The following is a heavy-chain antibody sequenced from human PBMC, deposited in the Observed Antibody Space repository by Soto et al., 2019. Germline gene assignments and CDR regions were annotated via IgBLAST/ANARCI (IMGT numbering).Heavy chain of an antibody. Sequence: GWINPTSGGTNYAQKFQGWVTMTRDTSISTAYMELSRLRSDDTAVYYCARGPISIFGVVITPPLLFDYWGQGTLVTVSS. J-gene: IGHJ4*02. CDR3: ARGPISIFGVVITPPLLFDY. V-gene: IGHV1-2*04. D-gene: IGHD3-3*01. CDR2: INPTSGGT.